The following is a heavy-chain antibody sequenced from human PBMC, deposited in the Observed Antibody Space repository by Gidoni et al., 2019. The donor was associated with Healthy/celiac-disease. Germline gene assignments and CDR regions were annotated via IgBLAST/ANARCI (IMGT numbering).Heavy chain of an antibody. Sequence: DVQLVESGGGLVQPGGSLRLSCAASGFTFRSDWLSWVRQDPGKGMVWGANLKKDGSAKYYVYAGQGRFTISRDNAKKSLYLQMNSLRAEDTAVYYCARDRPPRCENDAFDIWGQGTMVTVSS. D-gene: IGHD6-6*01. CDR3: ARDRPPRCENDAFDI. V-gene: IGHV3-7*01. CDR1: GFTFRSDW. J-gene: IGHJ3*02. CDR2: LKKDGSAK.